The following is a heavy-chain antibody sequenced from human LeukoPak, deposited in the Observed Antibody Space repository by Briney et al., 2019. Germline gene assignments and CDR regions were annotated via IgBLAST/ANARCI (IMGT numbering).Heavy chain of an antibody. V-gene: IGHV3-66*02. Sequence: GGSLRLSCAASGFTVSSNYMSWVRQAPGKGLEWVSVIYSGGSTYYADSVKGRFTISRDNSKNTLYLQMNSLRAEDTAVYYCARGPEYYDSSGLFDYWGQGTLVTVSS. CDR1: GFTVSSNY. J-gene: IGHJ4*02. CDR2: IYSGGST. D-gene: IGHD3-22*01. CDR3: ARGPEYYDSSGLFDY.